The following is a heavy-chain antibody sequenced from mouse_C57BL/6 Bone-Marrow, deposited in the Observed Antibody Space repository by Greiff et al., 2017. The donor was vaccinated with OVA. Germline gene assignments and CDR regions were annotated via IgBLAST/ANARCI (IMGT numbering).Heavy chain of an antibody. V-gene: IGHV1-69*01. Sequence: QVQLQQPGAELVMPGASVKLSCKASGYTFTSYWMHWVKQRPGQGLEWIGEIDPSDSYTNYNQKFKGKSTLTVDKSSSTAYMQLSTLTSEDSAVYYCARGLGRRYYFDYWGQGTTLTVSS. D-gene: IGHD4-1*01. CDR1: GYTFTSYW. CDR3: ARGLGRRYYFDY. J-gene: IGHJ2*01. CDR2: IDPSDSYT.